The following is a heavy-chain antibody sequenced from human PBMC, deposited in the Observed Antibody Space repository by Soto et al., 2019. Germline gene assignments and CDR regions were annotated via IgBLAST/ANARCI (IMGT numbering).Heavy chain of an antibody. CDR1: GFTFDDYG. CDR3: ARGLNKDGWVDYYYYYMDV. V-gene: IGHV3-20*01. J-gene: IGHJ6*03. D-gene: IGHD1-26*01. Sequence: EVQLVESGGGVVRPGGSLRLFCAASGFTFDDYGMSWVRQAPGKGLEWVSGINWNGGSTGYADSVKGRFTISRDNAKNSLYLQMNSLRAEDTALYHCARGLNKDGWVDYYYYYMDVWGKGTTVTVSS. CDR2: INWNGGST.